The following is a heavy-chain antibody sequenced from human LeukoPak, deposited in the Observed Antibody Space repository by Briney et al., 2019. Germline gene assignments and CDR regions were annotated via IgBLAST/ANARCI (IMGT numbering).Heavy chain of an antibody. CDR1: GYSFTNYG. CDR2: ISACNGNT. Sequence: GASVKVSCKASGYSFTNYGISWVRQAPGQGLEWMGWISACNGNTNYAQKLQGRVTMTTDTSTSTAYMELRSLRSDDTAVYYCARNGSGGSCYWYYFDYWGQGTLVTVSS. J-gene: IGHJ4*02. V-gene: IGHV1-18*01. CDR3: ARNGSGGSCYWYYFDY. D-gene: IGHD2-15*01.